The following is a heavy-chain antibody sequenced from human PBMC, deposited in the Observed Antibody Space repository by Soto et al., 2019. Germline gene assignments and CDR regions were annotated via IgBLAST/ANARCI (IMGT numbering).Heavy chain of an antibody. Sequence: ETLSLTCTVSRDSVTNYFWSWMRQPPGKGLEWIGHMYHGGRTNYSPSLKSRVTMSLDSSKNQFSLNLSSVTAADTAVYFCARDPGYCTNGVCPIFDFWGQGVLVTVSS. CDR1: RDSVTNYF. D-gene: IGHD2-8*01. J-gene: IGHJ4*02. V-gene: IGHV4-59*02. CDR2: MYHGGRT. CDR3: ARDPGYCTNGVCPIFDF.